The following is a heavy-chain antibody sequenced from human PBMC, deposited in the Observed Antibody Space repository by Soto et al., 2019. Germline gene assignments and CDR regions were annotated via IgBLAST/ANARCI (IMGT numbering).Heavy chain of an antibody. V-gene: IGHV1-69*04. CDR2: IIPILGIA. D-gene: IGHD6-6*01. J-gene: IGHJ4*02. Sequence: SVKVSCKASGGTFSSYTISWVRQAPGQGLEWMGRIIPILGIANYAQKFQGRVTITADKSTSTAYMELSSLRSEDTAVYYCARDPAPIEYSSSSASGWGQGTLVTVSS. CDR3: ARDPAPIEYSSSSASG. CDR1: GGTFSSYT.